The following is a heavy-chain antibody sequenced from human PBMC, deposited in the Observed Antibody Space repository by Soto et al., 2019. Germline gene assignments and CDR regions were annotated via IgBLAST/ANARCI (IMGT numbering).Heavy chain of an antibody. CDR1: GTSISTTFC. J-gene: IGHJ4*01. V-gene: IGHV4-4*02. CDR3: ATLTPRIVVVVSAIPT. D-gene: IGHD2-21*02. CDR2: IYHSGTT. Sequence: SETLSLTSDASGTSISTTFCWTWVRQAPGKGLEWIGEIYHSGTTNYNPSLKSRVTISVDKSNNQFSLRLTSVSAADTAIYYCATLTPRIVVVVSAIPTGGHATAVTVS.